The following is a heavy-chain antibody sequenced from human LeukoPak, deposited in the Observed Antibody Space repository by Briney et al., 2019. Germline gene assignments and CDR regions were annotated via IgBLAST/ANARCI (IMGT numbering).Heavy chain of an antibody. CDR3: ARGGYGPVDY. J-gene: IGHJ4*02. V-gene: IGHV3-23*01. CDR2: ISSSGGNT. Sequence: GGSLTLSCAPSGLTFSSYAMSWVRQAPGKGLEWVSSISSSGGNTYYADSVKGRFTISRDNSKNTLYLQMNSLRAEDTAVYYCARGGYGPVDYWGQGTLVTVSS. D-gene: IGHD5-18*01. CDR1: GLTFSSYA.